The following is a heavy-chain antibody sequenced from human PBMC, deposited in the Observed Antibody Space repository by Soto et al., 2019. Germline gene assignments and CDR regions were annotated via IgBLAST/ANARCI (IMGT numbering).Heavy chain of an antibody. CDR1: GSTFSSYT. Sequence: QVQLVQSGAEVRKPGSSVKVSCMASGSTFSSYTVNWVRQAPGKGLEWIGRIIPVLTVTDYARRFQGRVIITANRSAKTAYIELTSMPSEDTAVYYWARRRYCGTDCYKRFFSGMDVLGQGTTVTVSS. CDR2: IIPVLTVT. J-gene: IGHJ6*02. CDR3: ARRRYCGTDCYKRFFSGMDV. D-gene: IGHD2-21*02. V-gene: IGHV1-69*02.